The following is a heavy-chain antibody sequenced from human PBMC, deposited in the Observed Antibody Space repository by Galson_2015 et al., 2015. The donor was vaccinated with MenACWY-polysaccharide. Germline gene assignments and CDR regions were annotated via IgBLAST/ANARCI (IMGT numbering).Heavy chain of an antibody. CDR1: GGSISSSSYY. J-gene: IGHJ4*02. CDR3: ARRGGGPPSYDFWSGYRYYFDY. Sequence: SETLSLTCTVSGGSISSSSYYWGWIRQPPGKGLEWIGGIYYSGSTYYNPSLKSRVTISVDTSKNQFSLKLSSVTAADTAVYYCARRGGGPPSYDFWSGYRYYFDYWGQGTLVTVSS. V-gene: IGHV4-39*01. D-gene: IGHD3-3*01. CDR2: IYYSGST.